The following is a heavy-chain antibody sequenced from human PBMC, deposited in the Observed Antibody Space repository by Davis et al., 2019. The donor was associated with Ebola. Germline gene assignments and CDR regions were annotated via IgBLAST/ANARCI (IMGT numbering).Heavy chain of an antibody. J-gene: IGHJ6*02. CDR3: ARDQVQLWSWDGMDV. CDR1: GLTFSGYI. D-gene: IGHD5-18*01. V-gene: IGHV3-7*03. CDR2: IKQDGSEK. Sequence: GESLKISCAASGLTFSGYILSWVRQAPGKGLEWVANIKQDGSEKYYVDSVKGRFTISRDNAENSLYLQMNSLRAEDTAVYYCARDQVQLWSWDGMDVWGQGTTVTVSS.